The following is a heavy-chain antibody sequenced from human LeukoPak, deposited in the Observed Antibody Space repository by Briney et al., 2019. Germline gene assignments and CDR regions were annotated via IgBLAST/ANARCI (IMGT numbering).Heavy chain of an antibody. D-gene: IGHD3-3*01. CDR3: ARDFERFLEWSQFDP. J-gene: IGHJ5*02. CDR2: ISSSSSYI. CDR1: GFTFSSYS. Sequence: GGSLRLSCAASGFTFSSYSMNWARQAPGKGLEWVSSISSSSSYIYYADSVKGRFTISRDNAKNSLYLQMNSLRAEDTAVYYCARDFERFLEWSQFDPWGQGTLVTVSS. V-gene: IGHV3-21*01.